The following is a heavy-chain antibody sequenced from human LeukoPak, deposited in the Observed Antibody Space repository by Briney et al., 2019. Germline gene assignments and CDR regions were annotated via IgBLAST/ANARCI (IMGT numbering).Heavy chain of an antibody. D-gene: IGHD3-10*01. V-gene: IGHV4-30-2*01. Sequence: SETLSLTCAVSGGSISSGGYSWRWLRQPPGKGLEWIGYIYHSGSTYYNPSLKSRVTISVNRSKNQFSLKLSSVTAADTAVYYCARGGLYYYGSGSYTPFDHWGQGTLVTVSS. J-gene: IGHJ5*02. CDR1: GGSISSGGYS. CDR2: IYHSGST. CDR3: ARGGLYYYGSGSYTPFDH.